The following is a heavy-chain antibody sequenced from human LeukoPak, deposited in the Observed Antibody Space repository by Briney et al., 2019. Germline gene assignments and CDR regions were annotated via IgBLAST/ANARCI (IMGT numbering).Heavy chain of an antibody. CDR1: GGSIGSYY. Sequence: SETLSLTCTVSGGSIGSYYWSWIRQPPGKGLGWIGYIYYSVSTNYNPSLKSLVTISVHTSKNQFSLQLSSVTAADTAVYYCARDVPGNRAVDVWGKGTTVTVSS. J-gene: IGHJ6*04. D-gene: IGHD4-23*01. CDR3: ARDVPGNRAVDV. V-gene: IGHV4-59*01. CDR2: IYYSVST.